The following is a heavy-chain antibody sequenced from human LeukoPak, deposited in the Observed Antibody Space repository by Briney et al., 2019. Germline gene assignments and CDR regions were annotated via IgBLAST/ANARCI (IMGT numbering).Heavy chain of an antibody. V-gene: IGHV4-59*12. Sequence: YPSETLSLTCTVSGGSISTYYWSWIRQPPGKGLEWIGYIYYTGSTNYNPSLKSRVTISVDTSKNQFSLKLSSVTAADTAVYYCARVEDSGYDYRGRFDPWGQGTLVTVSS. CDR2: IYYTGST. CDR1: GGSISTYY. J-gene: IGHJ5*02. D-gene: IGHD5-12*01. CDR3: ARVEDSGYDYRGRFDP.